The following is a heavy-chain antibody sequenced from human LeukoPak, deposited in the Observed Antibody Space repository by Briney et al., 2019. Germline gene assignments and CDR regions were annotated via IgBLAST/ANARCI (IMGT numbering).Heavy chain of an antibody. V-gene: IGHV4-39*07. CDR2: IFYSGST. Sequence: SETLSLTCTVSGGSISTSNYYWGWIRQPPGKGLEWIGNIFYSGSTYYSPSLRSRVTISLDTSRNQFSLKLNSVTAADTAVYYCARGPYSSSWYGWGEFDYWGQGTLVTVSS. D-gene: IGHD6-13*01. CDR3: ARGPYSSSWYGWGEFDY. CDR1: GGSISTSNYY. J-gene: IGHJ4*02.